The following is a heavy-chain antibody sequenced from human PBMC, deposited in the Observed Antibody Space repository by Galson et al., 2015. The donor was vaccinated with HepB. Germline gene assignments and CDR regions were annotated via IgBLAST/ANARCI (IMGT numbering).Heavy chain of an antibody. D-gene: IGHD6-19*01. V-gene: IGHV6-1*01. CDR2: TYYRSKWNH. J-gene: IGHJ4*02. CDR3: ARSSGWIDF. Sequence: CAISGDSVSSISAAWNWIRQSPSRGLEWLGRTYYRSKWNHHYAVSVKSRITVNPDTSKNQFSLQLNSVIPEDTAVYFCARSSGWIDFWGQGTLVTVSS. CDR1: GDSVSSISAA.